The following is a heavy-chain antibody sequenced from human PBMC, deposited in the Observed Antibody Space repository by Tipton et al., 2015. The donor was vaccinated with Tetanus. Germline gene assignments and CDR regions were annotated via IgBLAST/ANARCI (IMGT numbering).Heavy chain of an antibody. CDR2: VNQSGST. V-gene: IGHV4-34*01. D-gene: IGHD3-3*01. J-gene: IGHJ4*02. Sequence: TLSLTCGVSDGSFNAYYWSWIRQTPGKGLGWIGEVNQSGSTKYNPSFNSRAAISVDTSKSQFSLRVRSVTAADTAVYYCARGRTMSGVVAPFDLWGQGTQVTVSS. CDR3: ARGRTMSGVVAPFDL. CDR1: DGSFNAYY.